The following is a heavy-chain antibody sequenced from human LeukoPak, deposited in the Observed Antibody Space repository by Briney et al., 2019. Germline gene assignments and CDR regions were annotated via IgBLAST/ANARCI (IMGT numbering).Heavy chain of an antibody. Sequence: SETLSLTCTVSGGSISSYYWSWIRQPPGKGLEWIGYIYYSGSTHYNPSLKSRVTISVDTSKNQFSLKLSSVTAADTAMYYCARVSRGNSVGGDYWGQGTLVTVSS. V-gene: IGHV4-59*01. CDR3: ARVSRGNSVGGDY. D-gene: IGHD4-23*01. J-gene: IGHJ4*02. CDR2: IYYSGST. CDR1: GGSISSYY.